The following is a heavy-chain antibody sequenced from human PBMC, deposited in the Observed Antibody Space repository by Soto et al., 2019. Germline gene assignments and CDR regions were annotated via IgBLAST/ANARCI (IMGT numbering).Heavy chain of an antibody. CDR3: AKNSNTEGKSQLDY. Sequence: GGSLRLSCAASGFPFSTYGMHWVRQAPGKGLEWVAVISYDGSNKYYADSVQGRFTISRDNSKNTLYLQMNSLRAEDTAVYYCAKNSNTEGKSQLDYWGQGTLVTVSS. CDR1: GFPFSTYG. D-gene: IGHD2-21*01. CDR2: ISYDGSNK. J-gene: IGHJ4*02. V-gene: IGHV3-30*18.